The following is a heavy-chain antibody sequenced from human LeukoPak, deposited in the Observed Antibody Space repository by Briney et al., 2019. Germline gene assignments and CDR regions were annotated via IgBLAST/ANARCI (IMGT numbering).Heavy chain of an antibody. D-gene: IGHD3-10*01. CDR2: IHYTGST. J-gene: IGHJ5*02. Sequence: SETPSLTCTVSGGSINSYYWSWIRQPPGKGLECIGYIHYTGSTNYNPSLKSRVTISVDTSKNQFSLKLSSVTAADTAIYYCARGGYYGSGNDFRFDPWGQGTLVTVSS. CDR1: GGSINSYY. V-gene: IGHV4-59*01. CDR3: ARGGYYGSGNDFRFDP.